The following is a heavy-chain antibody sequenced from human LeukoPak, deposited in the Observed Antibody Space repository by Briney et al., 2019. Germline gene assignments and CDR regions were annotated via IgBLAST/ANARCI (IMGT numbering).Heavy chain of an antibody. Sequence: GGSLRLSCAASGFTFSSYAMTWVRQAPGKGLEWVSGISGSGGSTYYADSVKGRFTISRDNSKNTLYLQMNSLTAEDTAVYYCAKIRGEAAAGGDGMDVWGQGTTVTVSS. CDR3: AKIRGEAAAGGDGMDV. J-gene: IGHJ6*02. CDR2: ISGSGGST. V-gene: IGHV3-23*01. CDR1: GFTFSSYA. D-gene: IGHD6-13*01.